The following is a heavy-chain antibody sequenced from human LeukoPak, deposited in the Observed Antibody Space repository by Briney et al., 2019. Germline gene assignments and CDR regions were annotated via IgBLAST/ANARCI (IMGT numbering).Heavy chain of an antibody. Sequence: GGSLRLSCAASGFTFSSCAMHWVRQAPGKGLEYISAISSNGGNTYYTNAVMRRFTISRDNSKNTLYLQMGSLRAEDMAVYYCATETPGLWVDYWGQGTLVTVSS. CDR1: GFTFSSCA. CDR3: ATETPGLWVDY. D-gene: IGHD5-18*01. CDR2: ISSNGGNT. V-gene: IGHV3-64*01. J-gene: IGHJ4*02.